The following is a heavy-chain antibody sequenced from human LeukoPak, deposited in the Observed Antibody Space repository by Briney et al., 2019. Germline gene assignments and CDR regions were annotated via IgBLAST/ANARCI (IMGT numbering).Heavy chain of an antibody. CDR3: ARHLGYCSSTSCTPFDY. CDR1: GYSFTNYW. J-gene: IGHJ4*02. D-gene: IGHD2-2*01. Sequence: GESLKISCKGSGYSFTNYWIGWVRQMPGKGLEWMGIIYPGDSDNRYSPSFQGQVTISANKSISTAYLQWSSLKASDTAMYYCARHLGYCSSTSCTPFDYWGQGTLVTVSS. V-gene: IGHV5-51*01. CDR2: IYPGDSDN.